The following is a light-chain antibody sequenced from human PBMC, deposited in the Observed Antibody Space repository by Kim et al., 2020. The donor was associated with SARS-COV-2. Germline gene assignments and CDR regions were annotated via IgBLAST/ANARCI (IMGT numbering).Light chain of an antibody. J-gene: IGKJ2*01. CDR3: QQRSNWPPYT. CDR2: DAS. V-gene: IGKV3-11*01. CDR1: QSVSSY. Sequence: LSPGERATLSCRASQSVSSYLAWYQQKPGQTPRLLIYDASNRATGVPARFSGSGSGTDFTLTISSLEPEDFAVYYCQQRSNWPPYTFGQGTKLEI.